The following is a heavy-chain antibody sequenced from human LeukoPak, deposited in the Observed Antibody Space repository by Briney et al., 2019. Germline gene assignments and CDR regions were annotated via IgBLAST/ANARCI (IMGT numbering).Heavy chain of an antibody. CDR2: IYHSGGT. CDR3: ARDAPYCSSTSCYKAYYYYMDV. D-gene: IGHD2-2*02. J-gene: IGHJ6*03. CDR1: GGSISSGGYY. Sequence: PSQTLSLTCTVSGGSISSGGYYWSWIRQPPGKGLEWIGYIYHSGGTYYNPSLKSRVTISVDRSKNQFSLKLSSVTAADTAVYYCARDAPYCSSTSCYKAYYYYMDVWGKGTTVTVSS. V-gene: IGHV4-30-2*01.